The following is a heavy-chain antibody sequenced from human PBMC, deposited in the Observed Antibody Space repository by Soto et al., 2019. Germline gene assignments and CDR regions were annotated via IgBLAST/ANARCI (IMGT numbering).Heavy chain of an antibody. CDR1: GVSITDVNNY. CDR3: AGGLSGDKVDQ. D-gene: IGHD2-21*01. CDR2: LYHGETT. V-gene: IGHV4-30-4*01. Sequence: QLHLQESGPRLVKLSQTLCLTCTVSGVSITDVNNYWSWIRQSPGKGLEWIGLLYHGETTYTNPSLKSRPTISVDTSKTQFSLNLNSVTAADAAVYYCAGGLSGDKVDQWGQGTLVTVSS. J-gene: IGHJ4*02.